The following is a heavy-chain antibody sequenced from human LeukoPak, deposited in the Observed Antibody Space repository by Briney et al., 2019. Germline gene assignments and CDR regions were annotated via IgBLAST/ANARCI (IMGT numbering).Heavy chain of an antibody. J-gene: IGHJ4*02. D-gene: IGHD3-22*01. CDR1: GYTFTSYG. CDR2: ISAYNGNT. Sequence: GASVKVSCKASGYTFTSYGISWVRQAPGQGLEWMGWISAYNGNTNYAQKLQGRVTMTTDTSTSTAYMELRSLRSDDTAVYYCARGPHPYYYDSSGYYYDRKDYFDYWGQGTLVTVSS. V-gene: IGHV1-18*01. CDR3: ARGPHPYYYDSSGYYYDRKDYFDY.